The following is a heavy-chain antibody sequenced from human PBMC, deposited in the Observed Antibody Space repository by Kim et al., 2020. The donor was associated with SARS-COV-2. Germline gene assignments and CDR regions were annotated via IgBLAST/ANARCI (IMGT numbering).Heavy chain of an antibody. CDR3: ARPHYNFWSGSLDY. D-gene: IGHD3-3*01. J-gene: IGHJ4*02. CDR1: GFTFSSYG. CDR2: IWYDGSNK. Sequence: GGSLRLSCAASGFTFSSYGMHWVRQAPGKGLEWVAVIWYDGSNKYYADSVKGRFTISRDNSKNTLYLQMNSLRAEDTAVYYCARPHYNFWSGSLDYWGQGTLVTVSS. V-gene: IGHV3-33*01.